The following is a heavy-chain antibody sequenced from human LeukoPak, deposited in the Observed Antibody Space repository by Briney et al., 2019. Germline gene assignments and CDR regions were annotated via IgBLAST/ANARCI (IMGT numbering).Heavy chain of an antibody. Sequence: GGSLRLSCAASGFTFSNYDMHWVRQATGKGLEWVSAIGVAANTFYSGSVKGRFTISRENAKNSLYLLMTSLRAEDTAMYYCARQNTPHGNFDYWGQGTLVTVSS. CDR1: GFTFSNYD. D-gene: IGHD1-26*01. V-gene: IGHV3-13*01. CDR3: ARQNTPHGNFDY. J-gene: IGHJ4*02. CDR2: IGVAANT.